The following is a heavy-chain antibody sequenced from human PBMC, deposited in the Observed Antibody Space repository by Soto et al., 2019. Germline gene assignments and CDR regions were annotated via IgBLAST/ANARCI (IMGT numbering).Heavy chain of an antibody. V-gene: IGHV4-31*03. CDR2: IYFGVSP. CDR3: ARAAKLYDAFDI. CDR1: GGSISSGTYY. J-gene: IGHJ3*02. Sequence: QVQLQESGPGLVKPSQTLSLTCTVSGGSISSGTYYWSWIRQHPGKGLEWIGYIYFGVSPYYNPSLTSRLTMSVDTSKNQFSLKLSSVTAADTAVYYCARAAKLYDAFDIWGQATMVTVSS. D-gene: IGHD2-15*01.